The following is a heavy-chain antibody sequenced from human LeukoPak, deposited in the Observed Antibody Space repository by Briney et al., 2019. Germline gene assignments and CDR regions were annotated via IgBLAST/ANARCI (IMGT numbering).Heavy chain of an antibody. CDR2: ISSSGSTI. CDR1: GFTFSSYE. J-gene: IGHJ3*02. V-gene: IGHV3-48*03. CDR3: ARDGVHYDFWSGYYTAAFDI. D-gene: IGHD3-3*01. Sequence: GGSLRLSCAASGFTFSSYEMNWVRQAPGKGLEWVSYISSSGSTIYYADSVEGRFTISRDNAKNSLYLQMNSLRAEDTAVYYCARDGVHYDFWSGYYTAAFDIWGQGTMVTVSS.